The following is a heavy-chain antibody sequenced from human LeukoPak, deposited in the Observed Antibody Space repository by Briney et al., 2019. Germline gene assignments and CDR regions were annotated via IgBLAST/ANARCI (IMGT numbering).Heavy chain of an antibody. CDR3: ARDRRGSFYTFDL. CDR2: VSHTGAT. D-gene: IGHD1-26*01. J-gene: IGHJ3*01. Sequence: SETLSLTCSVSGASINGYFWSWVRQTPEKGLQWIGYVSHTGATTSNPTLESRVSITIDTSKSQISLTMTSVTAADSALYYCARDRRGSFYTFDLRGPGTIVSVS. CDR1: GASINGYF. V-gene: IGHV4-59*01.